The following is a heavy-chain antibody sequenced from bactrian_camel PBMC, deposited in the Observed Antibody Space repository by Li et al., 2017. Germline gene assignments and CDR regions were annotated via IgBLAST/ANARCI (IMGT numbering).Heavy chain of an antibody. D-gene: IGHD3*01. V-gene: IGHV3S55*01. CDR2: ILSDGTT. CDR3: TTAAGEY. J-gene: IGHJ4*01. CDR1: GFTHSVCT. Sequence: HVQLVESGGGSVQAGGSLSLSCAGSGFTHSVCTMGWYRQTPGKERVVVSTILSDGTTYYADSVKGRFTISRDSTKNTMYLQMNSLSSEDTALYYCTTAAGEYWGQGTQVTVS.